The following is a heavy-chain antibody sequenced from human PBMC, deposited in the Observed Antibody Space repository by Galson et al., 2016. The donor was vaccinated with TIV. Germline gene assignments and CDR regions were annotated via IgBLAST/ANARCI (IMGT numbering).Heavy chain of an antibody. V-gene: IGHV1-69*13. Sequence: SVKVSCKASGDTFSSFVISWVRQAPGQGLGWMGGIIPLFGEAHHAQKFQGRVTISADESTSTVYMELSGLRSGDTAMYYCAKCRNTAMDTYYYYYGLDVWGQGTTVTVSS. D-gene: IGHD5-18*01. CDR2: IIPLFGEA. J-gene: IGHJ6*02. CDR1: GDTFSSFV. CDR3: AKCRNTAMDTYYYYYGLDV.